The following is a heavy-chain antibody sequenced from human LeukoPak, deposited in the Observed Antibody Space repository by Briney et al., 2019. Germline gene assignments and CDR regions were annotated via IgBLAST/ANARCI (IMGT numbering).Heavy chain of an antibody. D-gene: IGHD1-26*01. Sequence: PGGSLRLSCAASGFIVGNSYMSWVRQAPGKGLEWISLIRTDDSTYYADSVKGRFTISRDTSRNTLYLQMNILRAEDTAVYYCAREASGSYFHNWGQGTLVTASS. CDR1: GFIVGNSY. V-gene: IGHV3-53*01. CDR3: AREASGSYFHN. CDR2: IRTDDST. J-gene: IGHJ1*01.